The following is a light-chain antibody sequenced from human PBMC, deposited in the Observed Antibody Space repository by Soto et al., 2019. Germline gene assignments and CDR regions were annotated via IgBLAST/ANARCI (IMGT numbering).Light chain of an antibody. J-gene: IGLJ1*01. Sequence: QSVLTQPRSVSGSPGQSVTISCTGTSSDVGAYNYGSWYQQHPGKAPKVMIYDVTKRPSGVPDRFSASKSGNTASLTISGLQAEDEADYYCCSYAGRSYVFGTGTKVTVL. CDR1: SSDVGAYNY. CDR2: DVT. CDR3: CSYAGRSYV. V-gene: IGLV2-11*01.